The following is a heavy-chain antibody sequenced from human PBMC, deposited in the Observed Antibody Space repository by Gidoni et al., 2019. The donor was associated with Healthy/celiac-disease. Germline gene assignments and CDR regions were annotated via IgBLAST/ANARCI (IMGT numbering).Heavy chain of an antibody. D-gene: IGHD5-18*01. CDR3: ARDPSPDVDTAMVQYYFDY. Sequence: QVQLVQSGAEVQKPGSSVKVSCKASGYTFTGYYMHWVRQAPGQGLEWMGWINPNSGGTNYAQKFQGRVTMTRDTSISTAYMELSRLRSDDTAVYYCARDPSPDVDTAMVQYYFDYWGQGTLVIVSS. J-gene: IGHJ4*02. V-gene: IGHV1-2*02. CDR1: GYTFTGYY. CDR2: INPNSGGT.